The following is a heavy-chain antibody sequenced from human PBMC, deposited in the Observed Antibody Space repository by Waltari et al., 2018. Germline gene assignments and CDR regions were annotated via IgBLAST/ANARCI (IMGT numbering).Heavy chain of an antibody. V-gene: IGHV4-38-2*01. CDR1: GGSLRIGYY. CDR2: VSHSGST. Sequence: QVQLQQSGPGQVTPSETLSLTCAVPGGSLRIGYYSGWIRQPLGKGMEWIGSVSHSGSTYYNPSLKSRVTISIHMSKHQFSLELRYVTAADTAVYFCASDLGGTAVATDAFDIWGQGTMVIVSS. D-gene: IGHD6-19*01. CDR3: ASDLGGTAVATDAFDI. J-gene: IGHJ3*02.